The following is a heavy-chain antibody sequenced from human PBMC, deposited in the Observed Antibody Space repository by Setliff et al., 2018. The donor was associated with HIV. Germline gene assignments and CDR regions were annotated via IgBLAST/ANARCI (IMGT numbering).Heavy chain of an antibody. CDR3: ARIHSSADYYYMDV. J-gene: IGHJ6*03. CDR1: GFSLSSNGVG. D-gene: IGHD6-19*01. Sequence: GSGPTLVNPTQTLTLTCTFSGFSLSSNGVGVGWIRQPPGKALEWLALIYWNDDKRYSLSLKSRLTITKDTSKNQVVLTMTNMDPVDTATYYCARIHSSADYYYMDVWGKGTTVTVSS. CDR2: IYWNDDK. V-gene: IGHV2-5*01.